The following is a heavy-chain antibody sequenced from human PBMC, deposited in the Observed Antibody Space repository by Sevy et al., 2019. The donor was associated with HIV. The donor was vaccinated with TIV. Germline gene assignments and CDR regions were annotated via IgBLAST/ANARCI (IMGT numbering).Heavy chain of an antibody. J-gene: IGHJ5*02. Sequence: GGSLRLSCEASGFPFTNHGVHWVRQAPGKGLAWVALMWFDGSNKYYADSVKGRFSVSREDSKNTLYLQMNSLRADDSAIDYCARDCEFYDYGEYGPKSGPDLWGQGTLVTVSS. D-gene: IGHD4-17*01. CDR1: GFPFTNHG. CDR2: MWFDGSNK. V-gene: IGHV3-33*08. CDR3: ARDCEFYDYGEYGPKSGPDL.